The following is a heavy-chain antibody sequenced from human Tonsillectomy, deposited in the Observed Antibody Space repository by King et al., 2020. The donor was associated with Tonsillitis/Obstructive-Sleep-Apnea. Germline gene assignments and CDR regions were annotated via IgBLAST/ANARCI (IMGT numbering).Heavy chain of an antibody. CDR3: PLCSSTSCYSYAFDI. D-gene: IGHD2-2*01. J-gene: IGHJ3*02. V-gene: IGHV3-15*01. CDR1: GLTFSNAW. CDR2: IKSKNDGGTT. Sequence: VQLVQSGGGLVKPWGSLRLSCAASGLTFSNAWMSWVRQAPGKGLEWVGRIKSKNDGGTTDYAAPVKGRFTISRDDSKNTLYLQMNSLKTEDTAVYYCPLCSSTSCYSYAFDIWGQGTMVTVSS.